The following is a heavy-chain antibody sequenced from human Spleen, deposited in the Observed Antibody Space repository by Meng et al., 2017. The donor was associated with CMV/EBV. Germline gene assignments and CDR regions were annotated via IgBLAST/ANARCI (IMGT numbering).Heavy chain of an antibody. CDR2: IIPNSGGT. CDR1: GYNFTNYY. V-gene: IGHV1-2*02. J-gene: IGHJ5*02. Sequence: ASVKVSCKASGYNFTNYYLHWVRQAPGHGLEWMGWIIPNSGGTNSAQKFQGRVTMTRSTSISTAYMELSSLRSEDTAVYYCARVRGRGSYYGNWFDPWGQGTLVTVSS. CDR3: ARVRGRGSYYGNWFDP. D-gene: IGHD1-26*01.